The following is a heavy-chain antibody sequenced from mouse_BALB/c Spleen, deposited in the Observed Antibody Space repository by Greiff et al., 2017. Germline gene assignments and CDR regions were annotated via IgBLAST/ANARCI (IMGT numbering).Heavy chain of an antibody. CDR1: GFTFSSYT. J-gene: IGHJ3*01. D-gene: IGHD3-1*01. CDR2: ISSGGSYT. Sequence: EVKLVESGGGLVKPGGSLKLSCAASGFTFSSYTMSWVRQTPEKRLEWVATISSGGSYTYYPEIVKGRFTISRDNAKNTLYLQMSSLKSEDTAMYYCTRPSRATGFAYWGQGTLVTVSA. CDR3: TRPSRATGFAY. V-gene: IGHV5-6-4*01.